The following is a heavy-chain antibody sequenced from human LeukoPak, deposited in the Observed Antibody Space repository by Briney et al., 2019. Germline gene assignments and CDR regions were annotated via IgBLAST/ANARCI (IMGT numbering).Heavy chain of an antibody. D-gene: IGHD3-22*01. CDR3: VRLSSGYYGLIDH. V-gene: IGHV3-74*01. CDR1: GFTFSSHL. J-gene: IGHJ4*02. Sequence: GGSLRLSCVASGFTFSSHLMHWVRQVPGKGLVWVSRIDSDGSKTDYADSVKGRFTFSRDNAWNTLYLQMNSLRAEDTAVYYCVRLSSGYYGLIDHWGQGTLVTVSS. CDR2: IDSDGSKT.